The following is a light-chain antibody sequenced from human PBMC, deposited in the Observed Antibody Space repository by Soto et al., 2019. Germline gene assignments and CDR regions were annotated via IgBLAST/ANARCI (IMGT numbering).Light chain of an antibody. CDR2: TAS. Sequence: DIQMTQSPSSVSASVGDRVTITCRASQGINNCLAWYQQKPGKAPKLLIYTASSFQSWVPSRFSGSGSGADFTLTILSLKTEHFASYECPHANSLPPTFGRGTKVEL. V-gene: IGKV1-12*01. J-gene: IGKJ4*01. CDR3: PHANSLPPT. CDR1: QGINNC.